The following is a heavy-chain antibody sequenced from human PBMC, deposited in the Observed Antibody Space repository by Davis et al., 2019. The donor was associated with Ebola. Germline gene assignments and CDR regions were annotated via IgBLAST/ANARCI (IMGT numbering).Heavy chain of an antibody. D-gene: IGHD6-13*01. Sequence: GESLKISCAASGFTFSSYGMHWVRQAPGKGLEWVAFIRYDGSNKYYADSVKGRFTISRDNSKNTLYLQMNSLRAEDTAVYYCAKDYLLYSSSWYFQHWGQGTLVTVS. CDR2: IRYDGSNK. CDR1: GFTFSSYG. J-gene: IGHJ1*01. V-gene: IGHV3-30*02. CDR3: AKDYLLYSSSWYFQH.